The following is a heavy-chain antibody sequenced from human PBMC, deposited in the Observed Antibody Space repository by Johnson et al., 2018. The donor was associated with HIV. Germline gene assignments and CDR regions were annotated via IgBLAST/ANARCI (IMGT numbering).Heavy chain of an antibody. CDR3: ARRAYCGGCSYIGFDL. Sequence: VQLVESGGGLVQPGGSLRLSCAASGFTFSSYAMHWVRHAPGKGLEYVSAISSNGGSTYYANSVKGRFTISRDNSKNTLYLQMGSLRAEDMAVYYCARRAYCGGCSYIGFDLWGQGTKVTVSS. CDR1: GFTFSSYA. D-gene: IGHD2-21*01. J-gene: IGHJ3*01. V-gene: IGHV3-64*01. CDR2: ISSNGGST.